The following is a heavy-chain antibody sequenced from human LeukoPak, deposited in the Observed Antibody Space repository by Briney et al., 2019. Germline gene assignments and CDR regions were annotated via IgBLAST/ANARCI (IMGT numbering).Heavy chain of an antibody. Sequence: SETLSLTCTVSGASISSYYWSWIRQPAGKALEWIGRIYVTGSTTYNPSLESRVTISVDTSKNQFSLNLSSVTAADTAVYYCARERWFGETIPFDYWGQGTLVTVSS. CDR2: IYVTGST. CDR3: ARERWFGETIPFDY. CDR1: GASISSYY. V-gene: IGHV4-4*07. D-gene: IGHD3-10*01. J-gene: IGHJ4*02.